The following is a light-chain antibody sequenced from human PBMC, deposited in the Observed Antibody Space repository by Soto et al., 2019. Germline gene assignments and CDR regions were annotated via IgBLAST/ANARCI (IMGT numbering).Light chain of an antibody. V-gene: IGLV2-8*01. CDR3: SSYAGSNNYV. J-gene: IGLJ1*01. Sequence: QSVLTQPPSASGSPGQSVTISCIGTSSDVGGYNYVSWYQQHPGKAPKLMMFEVSKRPSGVPDRFSGSKSGNTASLTVSGLQAEDEADYYCSSYAGSNNYVFGTGTQLTVL. CDR2: EVS. CDR1: SSDVGGYNY.